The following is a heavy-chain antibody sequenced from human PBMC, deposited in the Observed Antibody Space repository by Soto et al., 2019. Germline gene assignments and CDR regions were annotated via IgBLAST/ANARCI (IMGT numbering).Heavy chain of an antibody. CDR3: ARDHAAGSYYSYYYYGMDV. Sequence: PGGSLRLSCAASGFTFSSYWLHWVRQALGKGLVWVSRINSDGSSTSYADSVKGRFTISRDNAKNTLYLRMNSLRAEDTAVYYCARDHAAGSYYSYYYYGMDVWGQGTTVTVSS. CDR2: INSDGSST. J-gene: IGHJ6*02. D-gene: IGHD1-26*01. CDR1: GFTFSSYW. V-gene: IGHV3-74*01.